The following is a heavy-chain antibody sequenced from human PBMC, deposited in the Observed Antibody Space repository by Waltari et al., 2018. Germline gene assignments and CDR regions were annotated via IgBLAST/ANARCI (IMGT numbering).Heavy chain of an antibody. V-gene: IGHV4-34*01. J-gene: IGHJ6*03. CDR3: AGGFSAVAGTQYYYMDV. D-gene: IGHD6-19*01. Sequence: QVQLQQWGAGLLKPSETLSLTCAVYGGSFSGYYWSWIRQPPGKGLEWIGEINHTGSSNYNPTLKSRVSISVDTSKTQFSLKLSSVTAADTAVYYCAGGFSAVAGTQYYYMDVWGKGTTVTISS. CDR2: INHTGSS. CDR1: GGSFSGYY.